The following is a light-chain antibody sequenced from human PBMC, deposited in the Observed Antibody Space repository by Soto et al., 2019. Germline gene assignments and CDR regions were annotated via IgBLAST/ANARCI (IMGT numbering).Light chain of an antibody. CDR1: QNVYTY. Sequence: DILLSQSPATLSLTNRERATLSCRASQNVYTYLAWYQQKPGQAPRLLIYDASNRATGIPARFSGSGSGTDFTLTISSLAPEDFAVYYCQQRGNWPITFGQGTRLEI. CDR2: DAS. CDR3: QQRGNWPIT. V-gene: IGKV3-11*01. J-gene: IGKJ5*01.